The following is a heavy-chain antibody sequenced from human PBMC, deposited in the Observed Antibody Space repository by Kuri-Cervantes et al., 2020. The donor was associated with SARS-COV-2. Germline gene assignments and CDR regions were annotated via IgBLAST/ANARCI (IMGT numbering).Heavy chain of an antibody. Sequence: ASVKVSCKASGYTFTSYGISWVRQAPGQGLEWMGWISAYNGNTNYAQKFQGRVTITTDKSTSTAYMELSRLRSDDTAVYYCARDAPMYSSSGFGFDPWGQGTLVTVSS. D-gene: IGHD6-6*01. J-gene: IGHJ5*02. CDR3: ARDAPMYSSSGFGFDP. CDR1: GYTFTSYG. V-gene: IGHV1-18*01. CDR2: ISAYNGNT.